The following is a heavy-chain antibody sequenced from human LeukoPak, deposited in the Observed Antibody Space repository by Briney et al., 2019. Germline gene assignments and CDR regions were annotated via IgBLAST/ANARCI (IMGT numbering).Heavy chain of an antibody. Sequence: PGRSLRLSCAASGFTFDGYAMHWVRQAPGKGLEWVSGISWNSGSIGYADSVKGRFTISRDNAKNSLYLQMNSLRAEDTALYYCAKVQWGYYYGMDVWGQGTTVTVSS. J-gene: IGHJ6*02. CDR1: GFTFDGYA. D-gene: IGHD1-26*01. CDR2: ISWNSGSI. CDR3: AKVQWGYYYGMDV. V-gene: IGHV3-9*01.